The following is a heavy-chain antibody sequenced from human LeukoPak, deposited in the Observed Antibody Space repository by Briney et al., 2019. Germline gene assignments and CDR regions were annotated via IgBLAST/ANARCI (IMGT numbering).Heavy chain of an antibody. CDR3: ARAFDSSGYYPTFDS. J-gene: IGHJ4*02. Sequence: PGGSLRLSCAASGFTFRNYDMPWVRHATGKGLEWVSAIGTAGDTYYSGSVKGRFTISRENAKNSLYLQMNSLRVGDTAVYYCARAFDSSGYYPTFDSWGQGTLVTVSS. V-gene: IGHV3-13*01. CDR1: GFTFRNYD. D-gene: IGHD3-22*01. CDR2: IGTAGDT.